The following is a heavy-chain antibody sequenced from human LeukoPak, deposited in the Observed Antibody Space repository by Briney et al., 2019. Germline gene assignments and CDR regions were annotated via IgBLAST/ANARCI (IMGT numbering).Heavy chain of an antibody. D-gene: IGHD6-13*01. CDR3: AKDGAMAAAGYYFDY. J-gene: IGHJ4*02. CDR2: IASDGNDK. CDR1: GFTFRNYA. Sequence: GRSLRLSCAASGFTFRNYAMHWLRQAPGKGLEWVAVIASDGNDKHLADSVKGRFTISRDNSRNTLYLQMNSLRTEDTAVYYCAKDGAMAAAGYYFDYWGQGTPVTVSS. V-gene: IGHV3-30*18.